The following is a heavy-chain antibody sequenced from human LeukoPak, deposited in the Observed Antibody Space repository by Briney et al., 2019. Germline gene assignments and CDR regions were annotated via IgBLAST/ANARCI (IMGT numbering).Heavy chain of an antibody. J-gene: IGHJ4*02. D-gene: IGHD1-26*01. CDR3: ARDIGVNRFDY. CDR1: GYTFSNYG. CDR2: INAKDGDL. Sequence: ASVKVSCKASGYTFSNYGISWVRQAPGQGLEWMGWINAKDGDLNYPQKFEGRLTLSTDTGTATAYIELRSLRSDDTAVYYCARDIGVNRFDYWGQGTLITVSS. V-gene: IGHV1-18*01.